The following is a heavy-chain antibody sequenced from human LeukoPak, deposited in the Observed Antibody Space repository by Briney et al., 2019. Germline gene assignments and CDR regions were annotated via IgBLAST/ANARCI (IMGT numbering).Heavy chain of an antibody. CDR2: ISSSSSYI. CDR1: GFTFSSYE. D-gene: IGHD6-13*01. CDR3: ARGQQLDDPYY. Sequence: PGGSLRLSCAASGFTFSSYEMNWVRQAPGKGLEWVSSISSSSSYIYYADSVKGRFTISRDNAKNSLYLQMNSLRAEDTAVYYCARGQQLDDPYYWGQGTLVTVSS. J-gene: IGHJ4*02. V-gene: IGHV3-21*01.